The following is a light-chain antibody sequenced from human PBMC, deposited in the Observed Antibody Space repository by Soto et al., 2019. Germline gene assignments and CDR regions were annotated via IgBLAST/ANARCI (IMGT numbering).Light chain of an antibody. CDR3: SSYTTSSTYV. Sequence: QSALTQPPSVSGSPGQSVAISCTGTSSDVGSSNGVSWYQQPPGTAPKLMIYDVSNRPSGVPDRFSGSKSGNTASLTISGLQAEDEADYYCSSYTTSSTYVFGTGTKLTVI. J-gene: IGLJ1*01. CDR2: DVS. CDR1: SSDVGSSNG. V-gene: IGLV2-18*02.